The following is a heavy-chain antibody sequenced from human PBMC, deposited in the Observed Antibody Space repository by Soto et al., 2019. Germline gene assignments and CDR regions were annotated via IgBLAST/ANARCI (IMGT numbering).Heavy chain of an antibody. V-gene: IGHV3-74*01. CDR3: ARGIFGSGTANDY. J-gene: IGHJ4*02. CDR2: INGDGSGT. CDR1: GFTFSGSW. D-gene: IGHD3-10*01. Sequence: EVQLVESGGGLVQPGGSLRLSCAASGFTFSGSWMHWVRQAPGKGLVWVSRINGDGSGTSYADFVKGRFTISRDDAKNTLFLQMNCLRAEDMAVYYCARGIFGSGTANDYWGQGTLVTVSS.